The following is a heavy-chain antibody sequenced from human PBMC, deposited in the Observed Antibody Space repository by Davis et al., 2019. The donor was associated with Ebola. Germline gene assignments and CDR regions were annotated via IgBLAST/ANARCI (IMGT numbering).Heavy chain of an antibody. V-gene: IGHV4-4*07. CDR3: ARGSSTSSLYYYYYYMDV. J-gene: IGHJ6*03. Sequence: PSETLSLTCTVSGGSISSYYWSWIRQPAGKGLEWIGRIYTSGSTNYNPSLKSRVAISVDTSKNQFSLKLSSVTAADTAVYYCARGSSTSSLYYYYYYMDVWGKGTTVTVSS. CDR1: GGSISSYY. CDR2: IYTSGST. D-gene: IGHD2-2*01.